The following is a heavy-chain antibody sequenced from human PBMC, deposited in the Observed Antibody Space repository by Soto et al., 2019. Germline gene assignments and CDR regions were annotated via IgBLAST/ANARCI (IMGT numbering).Heavy chain of an antibody. CDR3: ARGLISGRHYAGGWYYHDS. D-gene: IGHD1-26*01. V-gene: IGHV4-39*07. CDR2: IYYSGNI. Sequence: PSETLSLTCTVSGGYISSSSYYWGWIRQPPGKGLEWIGTIYYSGNIYYNPSLKSRVTISVHTSNSQFSLELNSVTAADTAVYYCARGLISGRHYAGGWYYHDSWGQGTQVTVSS. J-gene: IGHJ4*02. CDR1: GGYISSSSYY.